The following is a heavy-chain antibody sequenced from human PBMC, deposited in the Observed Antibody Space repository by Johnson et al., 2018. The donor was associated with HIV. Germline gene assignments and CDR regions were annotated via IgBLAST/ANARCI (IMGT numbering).Heavy chain of an antibody. V-gene: IGHV3-7*01. J-gene: IGHJ3*02. CDR2: IKQDGSEK. CDR1: GFTFDDYG. CDR3: GRSRVDIVVVAGAFDI. Sequence: MQLVESGGGVVQPGRSLRLSCAASGFTFDDYGMSWVRQAPGKGLEWVANIKQDGSEKYYVDSVKGRFTISRDNSKNTLYLQMNSLRAEDTAVYYCGRSRVDIVVVAGAFDIWGQGTMVTVSS. D-gene: IGHD2-15*01.